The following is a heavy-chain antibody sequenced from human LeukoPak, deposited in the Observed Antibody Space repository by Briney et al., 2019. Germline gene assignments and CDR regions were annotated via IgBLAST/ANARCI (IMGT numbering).Heavy chain of an antibody. CDR2: ISYSGST. CDR1: GDSMSNYY. J-gene: IGHJ4*02. Sequence: PSETLSLTCTVSGDSMSNYYWTWIRQPPGKELEWIGSISYSGSTNYNPSLKSRVTMSVGTSKNQFSLKLNSVTAADTAVYYCARSGLVRGVSTWGQGTLVTVSS. CDR3: ARSGLVRGVST. V-gene: IGHV4-59*01. D-gene: IGHD3-10*01.